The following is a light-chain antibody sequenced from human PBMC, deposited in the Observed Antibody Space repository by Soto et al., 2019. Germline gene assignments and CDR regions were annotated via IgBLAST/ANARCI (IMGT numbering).Light chain of an antibody. V-gene: IGKV4-1*01. CDR2: WAS. CDR1: QSILYSSNNKNY. Sequence: DIVMTQSPDSLAVSLGERATINCKSSQSILYSSNNKNYLAWYQQKPGQHPKLLIYWASTRESGVPDRLSGSGSGTDFSLTISSLQAEDVAVYYCQQYYSNPFTFGQGTKLDIK. CDR3: QQYYSNPFT. J-gene: IGKJ2*01.